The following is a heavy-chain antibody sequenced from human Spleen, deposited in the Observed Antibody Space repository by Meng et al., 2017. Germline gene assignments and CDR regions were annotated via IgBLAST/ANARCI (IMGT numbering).Heavy chain of an antibody. J-gene: IGHJ4*02. D-gene: IGHD4-11*01. V-gene: IGHV4-34*01. Sequence: QAQLQQWGAGLLKPSGTRSLTCVVSGGSFSDYYWSWIRQPPGKGLEWIGEINHSGSTNYNPSLENRATISVDTSQNNLSLKLSSVTAADSAVYYCARGPTTMAHDFDYWGQGTLVTVSS. CDR2: INHSGST. CDR3: ARGPTTMAHDFDY. CDR1: GGSFSDYY.